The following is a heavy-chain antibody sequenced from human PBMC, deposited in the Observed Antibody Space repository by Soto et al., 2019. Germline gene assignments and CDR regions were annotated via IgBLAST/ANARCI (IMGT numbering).Heavy chain of an antibody. V-gene: IGHV1-18*01. J-gene: IGHJ5*02. CDR3: ARDVRATYDFWSVDWFDP. CDR2: ISAYNGNT. Sequence: QVQLVQSGAEVKKPGASVKVSCKASGYTFINYGISWVRQAPGQGLEWMGWISAYNGNTNYAQKLQGRVTMTTDTSTSPASMELRSLGSDDPAVYYCARDVRATYDFWSVDWFDPWGQGTLVTVSS. CDR1: GYTFINYG. D-gene: IGHD3-3*01.